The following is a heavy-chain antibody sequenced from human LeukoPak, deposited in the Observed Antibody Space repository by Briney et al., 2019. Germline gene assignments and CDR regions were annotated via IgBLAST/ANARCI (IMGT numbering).Heavy chain of an antibody. J-gene: IGHJ4*02. CDR3: AKDMGDEAYYFDY. V-gene: IGHV3-33*03. D-gene: IGHD3-10*01. CDR2: IWYDGSNK. Sequence: GGSLRLSCAASRFTFSSYGMHWVRQAPGKGLEWVAVIWYDGSNKYYADSVKGRFTISRDNSKNSLYLQMNSLRTEDTALYYCAKDMGDEAYYFDYWGQGTLVTVSS. CDR1: RFTFSSYG.